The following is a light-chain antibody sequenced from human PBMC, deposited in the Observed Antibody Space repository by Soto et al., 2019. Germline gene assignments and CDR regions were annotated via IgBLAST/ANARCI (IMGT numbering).Light chain of an antibody. CDR1: QGISTF. CDR3: QQYSSYPRT. V-gene: IGKV1D-16*01. CDR2: TAS. Sequence: DIQLTQSPSSLSASVGDRVTISCRASQGISTFLAWYQQKPGKAPKSLIKTASTLQSGVPSRFSGSGSDTDFVLTISSLQPEDFATYYCQQYSSYPRTFGQGTLLDLK. J-gene: IGKJ5*01.